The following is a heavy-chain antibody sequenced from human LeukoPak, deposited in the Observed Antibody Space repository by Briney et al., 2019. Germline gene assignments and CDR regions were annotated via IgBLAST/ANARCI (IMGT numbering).Heavy chain of an antibody. V-gene: IGHV3-23*01. J-gene: IGHJ4*02. D-gene: IGHD2-2*01. Sequence: PGGSLRLSCAASGFTFGSYAMSWVRQAPGKGLEWVSAISGSGGSTYYADSVKGRFTISRDNSKNTLYLQMNSLRAEDTAVYYCAKEIPYRIVVVPAATDWGQGTLVTVSS. CDR2: ISGSGGST. CDR3: AKEIPYRIVVVPAATD. CDR1: GFTFGSYA.